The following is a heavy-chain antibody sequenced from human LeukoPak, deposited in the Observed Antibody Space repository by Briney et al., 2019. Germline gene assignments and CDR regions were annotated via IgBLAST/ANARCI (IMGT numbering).Heavy chain of an antibody. CDR1: GGSISSSSYY. V-gene: IGHV4-39*01. CDR2: IYYSGST. Sequence: SETLSLTCTVSGGSISSSSYYWGWIRQPPGKGLEWIGSIYYSGSTYYNPSLKSRVTISVDTSKNQFSLKLSSVTAADTTVYYCARHVIDTSGYYLDYFDYWGQGTLVTVSS. J-gene: IGHJ4*02. CDR3: ARHVIDTSGYYLDYFDY. D-gene: IGHD3-22*01.